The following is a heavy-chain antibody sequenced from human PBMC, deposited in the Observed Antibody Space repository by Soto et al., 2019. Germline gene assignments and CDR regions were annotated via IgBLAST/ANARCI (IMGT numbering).Heavy chain of an antibody. D-gene: IGHD3-9*01. CDR1: GFTFSSYA. V-gene: IGHV3-23*01. Sequence: GSLRLSCAASGFTFSSYAMSWVRQAPGKGLEWVSAISGSGGSTYYADSVKGRFTISRDNSKNTLYLQMNSLRAEDTAVYYCATSPYYDILNYYYYGMDVWGQGTTVTVSS. J-gene: IGHJ6*02. CDR2: ISGSGGST. CDR3: ATSPYYDILNYYYYGMDV.